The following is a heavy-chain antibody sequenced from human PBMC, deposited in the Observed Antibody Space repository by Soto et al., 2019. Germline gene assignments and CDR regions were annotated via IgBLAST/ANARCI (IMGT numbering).Heavy chain of an antibody. Sequence: PGGSLRLSCAASGFTFSSYGMHWVRQAPGKGLEWVAVISYDGSNKYYADSVKGRFTISRDNSKNTLYLQMNSLGAEDTAVYYCAKDRYGYSGYYWGQGTLVTVSS. CDR3: AKDRYGYSGYY. D-gene: IGHD5-18*01. V-gene: IGHV3-30*18. CDR2: ISYDGSNK. J-gene: IGHJ4*02. CDR1: GFTFSSYG.